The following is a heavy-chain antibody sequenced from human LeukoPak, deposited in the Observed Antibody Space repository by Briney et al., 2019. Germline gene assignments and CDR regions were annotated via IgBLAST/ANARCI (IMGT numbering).Heavy chain of an antibody. Sequence: GGSLRLSCAASGFAFNDYWMNWVRQVPGKGLMWVARINSDGTRTTYADPVKGRFTVSRDNAKNTLYLQMNSLRAEDTAVYYCARDRSRWSIAPDADVWGQGTTVTVPS. CDR1: GFAFNDYW. J-gene: IGHJ6*02. V-gene: IGHV3-74*01. D-gene: IGHD2-15*01. CDR3: ARDRSRWSIAPDADV. CDR2: INSDGTRT.